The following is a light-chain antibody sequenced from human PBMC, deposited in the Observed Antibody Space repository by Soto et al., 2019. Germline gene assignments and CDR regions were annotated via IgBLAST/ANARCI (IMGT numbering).Light chain of an antibody. CDR3: QKYNTWPWT. Sequence: IQMTHSPSSLSASVLYIVTITFRASQSISSYLNSYQQKPGKAPKLLIYAASTLYGGVPSRFSGSGSGTEITLSISSLQSDDFAVYYCQKYNTWPWTFGQGTKVDIK. CDR2: AAS. J-gene: IGKJ1*01. CDR1: QSISSY. V-gene: IGKV1-39*01.